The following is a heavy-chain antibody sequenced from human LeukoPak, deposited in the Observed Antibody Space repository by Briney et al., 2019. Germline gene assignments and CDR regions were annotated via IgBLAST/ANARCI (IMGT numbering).Heavy chain of an antibody. Sequence: GGSLRLSCAASGFTFSSYEMNWVRQAPGKGLECISSSGSTIYYADSVKGRFTISRDNAKNSLYLQMNSLRAEDTAVYYCAELGITMIGGVWGKGTTVTISS. CDR2: ISSSGSTI. CDR1: GFTFSSYE. D-gene: IGHD3-10*02. J-gene: IGHJ6*04. V-gene: IGHV3-48*03. CDR3: AELGITMIGGV.